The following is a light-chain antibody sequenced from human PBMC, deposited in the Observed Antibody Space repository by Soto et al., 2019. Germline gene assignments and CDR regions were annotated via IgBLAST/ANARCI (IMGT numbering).Light chain of an antibody. Sequence: DIQMTQSPSTLSSSIGDRVTISCRASQRISSWLAWYQQKPWKAPKLLIYDASSLESGVPSRFSGSGSGTDFTLTISSLQPDDFAAYYCHQYNRYSWAFGQGTMVAIK. J-gene: IGKJ1*01. V-gene: IGKV1-5*01. CDR1: QRISSW. CDR3: HQYNRYSWA. CDR2: DAS.